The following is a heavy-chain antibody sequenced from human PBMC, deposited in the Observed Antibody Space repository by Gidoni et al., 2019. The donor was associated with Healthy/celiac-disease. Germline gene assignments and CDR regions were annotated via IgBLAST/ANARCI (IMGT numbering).Heavy chain of an antibody. Sequence: QVQLVESGGGVVQPGRSLRLSCAASGFPFRRYAMHWVRQAPGQGLEWVAVKSYDGSNKYYADSVKGRFTISRDNSKNTLYLQMNSLRAEDTAVYYCARGSVGGGDYYYGMDVWGQGTTVTVSS. CDR2: KSYDGSNK. V-gene: IGHV3-30-3*01. CDR1: GFPFRRYA. CDR3: ARGSVGGGDYYYGMDV. D-gene: IGHD3-16*01. J-gene: IGHJ6*02.